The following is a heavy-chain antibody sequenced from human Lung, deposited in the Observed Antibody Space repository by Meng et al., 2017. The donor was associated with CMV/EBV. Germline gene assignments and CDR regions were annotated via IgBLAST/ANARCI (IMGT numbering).Heavy chain of an antibody. CDR3: ARINIASRRAIDY. CDR1: DASISSRSYY. J-gene: IGHJ4*02. V-gene: IGHV4-39*07. CDR2: IYYSGST. D-gene: IGHD6-6*01. Sequence: LXCTVSDASISSRSYYWGWIRQPPGKGLEWIGSIYYSGSTYYNPSLKSRVTISVDTSKNQFSLKLSSVTAADTAVYYCARINIASRRAIDYWGQGXLVTVSS.